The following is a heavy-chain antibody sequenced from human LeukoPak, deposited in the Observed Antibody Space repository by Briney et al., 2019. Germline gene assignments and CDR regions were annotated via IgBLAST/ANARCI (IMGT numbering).Heavy chain of an antibody. D-gene: IGHD1-26*01. CDR3: ARGSNSGSYSYYFDY. V-gene: IGHV4-59*01. CDR2: IYYSGST. CDR1: GGSISSYY. Sequence: SETLSLTRTVSGGSISSYYWSWIRQPPGNRLEWIGYIYYSGSTNYNPSLKSRVTISVDTSKNQFSLKLSSVTAADTAVYYCARGSNSGSYSYYFDYWGQGTLVTVSS. J-gene: IGHJ4*02.